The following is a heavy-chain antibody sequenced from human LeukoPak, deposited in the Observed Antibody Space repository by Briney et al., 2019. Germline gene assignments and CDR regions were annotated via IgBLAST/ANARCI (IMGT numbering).Heavy chain of an antibody. V-gene: IGHV3-74*01. CDR2: INTNRRNT. Sequence: GRSLRLSCAASGFTFSTYCMHWVRQTPGKGLVWVSRINTNRRNTSYADSVKGRFTISRDNAKNTLYLQMNSLRAEDTAFYYCATAISESSSSWYLCDYWGQGTLVSVSS. CDR1: GFTFSTYC. CDR3: ATAISESSSSWYLCDY. D-gene: IGHD6-13*01. J-gene: IGHJ4*02.